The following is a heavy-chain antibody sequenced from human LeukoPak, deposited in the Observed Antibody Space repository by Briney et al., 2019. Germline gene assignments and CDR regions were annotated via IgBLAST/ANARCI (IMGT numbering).Heavy chain of an antibody. CDR1: GFTFSSYS. CDR2: ISSSSSYI. Sequence: PGGSLRLSCAASGFTFSSYSMNWVRQAPGKGLEWVSSISSSSSYIYYADSVKGRFTISRDNAKNTLYLQMNSLRAEDTAVYYCARDYYDSSGWLQHWGQGTLVTVSS. CDR3: ARDYYDSSGWLQH. V-gene: IGHV3-21*01. D-gene: IGHD3-22*01. J-gene: IGHJ1*01.